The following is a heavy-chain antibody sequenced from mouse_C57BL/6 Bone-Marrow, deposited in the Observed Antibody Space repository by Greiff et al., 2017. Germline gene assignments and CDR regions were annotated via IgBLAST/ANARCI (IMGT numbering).Heavy chain of an antibody. V-gene: IGHV1-85*01. J-gene: IGHJ2*01. CDR1: GYTFTSYD. D-gene: IGHD1-1*01. CDR3: AGGATVVDKDY. Sequence: VQLVESGPELVQPGASVKLSCKASGYTFTSYDINWVQQRPGQGLEWIGWIYPRDGSTKYNEKFKGRATLTVDTSSSTAYMELHSLTSEDSAVYFYAGGATVVDKDYWGQGTTLTVSS. CDR2: IYPRDGST.